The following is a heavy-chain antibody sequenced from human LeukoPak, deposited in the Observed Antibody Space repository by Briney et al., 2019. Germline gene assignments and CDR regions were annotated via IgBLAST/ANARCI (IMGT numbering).Heavy chain of an antibody. J-gene: IGHJ5*02. Sequence: PSETLSLTCTVSGGSISSYYWSWIRQPPGKGLEWIGYIYYSGSTNYNPSLKSRVTISVDTSKNQFSLKLGSVTAADTVVYYSARGGTWFDPWGQGTLVTVSS. CDR2: IYYSGST. V-gene: IGHV4-59*01. CDR3: ARGGTWFDP. D-gene: IGHD1-1*01. CDR1: GGSISSYY.